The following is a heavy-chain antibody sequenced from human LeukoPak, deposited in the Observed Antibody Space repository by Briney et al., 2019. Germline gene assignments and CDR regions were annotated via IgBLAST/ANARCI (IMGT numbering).Heavy chain of an antibody. Sequence: ASVKVSCKASGYTFTSYGISWVRQAPGQGLEWMGWISAYNGNTNYAQKLQGRVTMTTDTSTSTAYMELRSLRSDDTAVYYCARDITIFGVVIGSFDYWGQGTLVTSPQ. CDR2: ISAYNGNT. V-gene: IGHV1-18*01. D-gene: IGHD3-3*01. CDR1: GYTFTSYG. CDR3: ARDITIFGVVIGSFDY. J-gene: IGHJ4*02.